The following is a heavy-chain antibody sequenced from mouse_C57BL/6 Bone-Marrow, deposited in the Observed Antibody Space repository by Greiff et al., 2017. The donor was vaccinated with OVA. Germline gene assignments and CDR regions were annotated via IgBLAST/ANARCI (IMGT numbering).Heavy chain of an antibody. CDR2: IYPSSGNT. D-gene: IGHD3-2*02. CDR3: ARQLRLRLAY. V-gene: IGHV1-81*01. CDR1: GYTFTSYC. J-gene: IGHJ3*01. Sequence: QVQLQQSGAELARPGASVKLSCKASGYTFTSYCISWVKQRTGQGLEWIGEIYPSSGNTYYNEKVKGKATLTADKYSSTAYMELRSLTSEDSAVYFCARQLRLRLAYWGQGTLVTVSA.